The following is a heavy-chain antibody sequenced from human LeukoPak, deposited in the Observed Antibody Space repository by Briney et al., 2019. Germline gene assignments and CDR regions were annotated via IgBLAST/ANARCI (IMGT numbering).Heavy chain of an antibody. CDR3: ARHSAHWLAQGGFDC. CDR2: IKYDASST. Sequence: GGSLRLSCADSGFTFSSHWMHWVRQAPGKGLVWVSRIKYDASSTSYADSVKGRFTISRDNAKNSLYLQMNSLRAEDTAVYYCARHSAHWLAQGGFDCWGQGTLVTVSS. D-gene: IGHD6-19*01. CDR1: GFTFSSHW. V-gene: IGHV3-74*01. J-gene: IGHJ4*02.